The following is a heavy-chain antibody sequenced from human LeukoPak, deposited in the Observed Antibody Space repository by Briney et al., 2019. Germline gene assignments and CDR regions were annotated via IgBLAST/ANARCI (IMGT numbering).Heavy chain of an antibody. D-gene: IGHD3-10*02. CDR3: AELGITMIGGV. Sequence: RPGGSLRLSCAASGFTFSSYWMSWVRQAPGKGLEWVANIKQDGSERYYVDSVRGRFTISRDNDKNSRYLQMNSLRAEDTAVYYCAELGITMIGGVWGKGTTVTISS. CDR1: GFTFSSYW. V-gene: IGHV3-7*01. CDR2: IKQDGSER. J-gene: IGHJ6*04.